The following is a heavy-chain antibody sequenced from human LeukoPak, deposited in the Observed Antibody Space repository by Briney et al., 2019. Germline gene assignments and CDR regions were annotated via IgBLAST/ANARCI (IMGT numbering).Heavy chain of an antibody. CDR3: ARGGYGEYYYDSSGYYLFDY. CDR2: IYYSGST. CDR1: GGSVSSGSYY. Sequence: KPSETLSLTCTVSGGSVSSGSYYWSWIRQPPGKGLEWIGYIYYSGSTNYNPSLKSRVTISVDTSKNQFSLKLSSVTAADTAVYYCARGGYGEYYYDSSGYYLFDYWGRGTLVTVSS. V-gene: IGHV4-61*01. D-gene: IGHD3-22*01. J-gene: IGHJ4*02.